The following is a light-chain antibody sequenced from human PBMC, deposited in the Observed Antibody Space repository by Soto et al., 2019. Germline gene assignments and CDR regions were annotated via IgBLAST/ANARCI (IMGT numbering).Light chain of an antibody. CDR2: EVS. CDR1: SSDVGGYNY. Sequence: QSALTQPPSASGSPGQSVNISCTGTSSDVGGYNYVSWYQQHTGKAPKLMIEEVSKRTSGVPDRLSCSKSGNTAALTVSGLKAYDEADYYCSSYAGGNNFVVFGGGTKLTVL. V-gene: IGLV2-8*01. J-gene: IGLJ2*01. CDR3: SSYAGGNNFVV.